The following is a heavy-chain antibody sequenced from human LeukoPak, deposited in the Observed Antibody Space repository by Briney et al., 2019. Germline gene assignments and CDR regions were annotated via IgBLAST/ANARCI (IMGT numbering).Heavy chain of an antibody. Sequence: SETLSLTCTVSGGSISSYYWSWIRQPAGKGLEWIGRIYTSGSTNYNPSLKSRVTMSVDTSKNQFSLKLSSVTAADTAVYYCARDRYYDFRSGYYRTSDAFDIWGQGTMVTVSS. V-gene: IGHV4-4*07. CDR1: GGSISSYY. J-gene: IGHJ3*02. D-gene: IGHD3-3*01. CDR2: IYTSGST. CDR3: ARDRYYDFRSGYYRTSDAFDI.